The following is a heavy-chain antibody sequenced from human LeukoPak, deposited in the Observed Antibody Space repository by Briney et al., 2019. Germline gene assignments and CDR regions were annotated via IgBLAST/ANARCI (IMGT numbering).Heavy chain of an antibody. CDR3: TRSDCSSGRCPGFDN. D-gene: IGHD6-19*01. J-gene: IGHJ4*02. CDR1: GDSVSSNSAA. Sequence: SQTLSLTCAISGDSVSSNSAAWNWIRQSPSRGLEWLGRTYYRSKWFINYAPFVKSRIIINPDTPKNQVSLQLNSVIPEDTAVYYCTRSDCSSGRCPGFDNWGQGTLVTVSS. CDR2: TYYRSKWFI. V-gene: IGHV6-1*01.